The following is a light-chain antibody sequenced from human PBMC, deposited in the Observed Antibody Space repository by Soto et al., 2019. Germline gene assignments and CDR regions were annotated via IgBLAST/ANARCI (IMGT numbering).Light chain of an antibody. CDR2: GAS. J-gene: IGKJ2*01. Sequence: EIVMTQSPVTLSVSPGERATLSCRASQSINNNLAWYQQKPGQASRLLIYGASTRANGIPARFSGSGSGTEFTLTISSLQSEDFAVYYCQQYNNWPPAYTFGQGTKLEIK. V-gene: IGKV3-15*01. CDR3: QQYNNWPPAYT. CDR1: QSINNN.